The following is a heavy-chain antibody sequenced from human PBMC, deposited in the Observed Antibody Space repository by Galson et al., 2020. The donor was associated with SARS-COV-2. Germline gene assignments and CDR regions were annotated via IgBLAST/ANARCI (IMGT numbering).Heavy chain of an antibody. J-gene: IGHJ6*03. D-gene: IGHD5-12*01. CDR2: IYYSGST. CDR3: ARAIQSRDGYMSGYYYYYMDV. V-gene: IGHV4-59*01. CDR1: GGSISSYY. Sequence: SETLSLTCTVSGGSISSYYWSWIRQPPGKGLEWIGYIYYSGSTNYNPSLKSRVTISVDTSKNQFSLKLSSVTAADTAVYYCARAIQSRDGYMSGYYYYYMDVWGKGTTVTVSS.